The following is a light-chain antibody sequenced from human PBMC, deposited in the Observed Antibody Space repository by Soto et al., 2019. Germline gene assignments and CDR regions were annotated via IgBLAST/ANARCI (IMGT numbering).Light chain of an antibody. J-gene: IGLJ1*01. CDR2: EVS. V-gene: IGLV2-14*01. Sequence: QSVLTQPASVSGSPGQSITISCTAASTDVDDYYLVSWYQHHPGKAPKLIIYEVSNRPSGVSHRFSASMSGNTASLTISGLLPEDEADYYCSSYTTTSTVFGPGTKVTVL. CDR1: STDVDDYYL. CDR3: SSYTTTSTV.